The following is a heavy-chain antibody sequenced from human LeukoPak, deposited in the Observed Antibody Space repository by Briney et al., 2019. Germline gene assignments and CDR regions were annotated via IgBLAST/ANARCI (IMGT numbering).Heavy chain of an antibody. V-gene: IGHV3-23*01. CDR3: ATKVSGRQYFDY. Sequence: GGSLRLSCAASGFTFTNYAMSWVRQAPGRELEVVSVIGGSGENTWYADSVKGRFTISRDNSKNTLSLEMNSLRAEDTAVYYCATKVSGRQYFDYWGQGTLVTVSP. CDR1: GFTFTNYA. D-gene: IGHD5/OR15-5a*01. CDR2: IGGSGENT. J-gene: IGHJ4*02.